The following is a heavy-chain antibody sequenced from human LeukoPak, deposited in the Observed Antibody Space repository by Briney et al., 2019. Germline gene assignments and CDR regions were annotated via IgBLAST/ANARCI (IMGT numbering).Heavy chain of an antibody. D-gene: IGHD1-26*01. J-gene: IGHJ3*02. CDR2: IYYSGST. Sequence: PSETLSLTCTVSGGSISSSSYYWGWIRQPPGKGLEWIGSIYYSGSTYYNPSLKSRVTISVDTSKNQFSLKLSSVTAADTAVYYCARDQGGSYYGFLAFDIWGQGTMVTVSS. CDR1: GGSISSSSYY. V-gene: IGHV4-39*07. CDR3: ARDQGGSYYGFLAFDI.